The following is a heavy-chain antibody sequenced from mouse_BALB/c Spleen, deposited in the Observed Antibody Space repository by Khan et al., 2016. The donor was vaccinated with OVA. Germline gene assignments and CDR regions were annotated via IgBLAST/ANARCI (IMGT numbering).Heavy chain of an antibody. V-gene: IGHV2-6-4*01. CDR2: IWGGGGT. J-gene: IGHJ4*01. CDR3: ARGYYRYDGYYAMDY. Sequence: VQLVESGPGLVAPSQSLSITCTVSGFSLSRYIINWVRQPPGKDLEWLGMIWGGGGTDYNSTLKSRLSISKDNSKSQVFLKMNSLQTDDTAMYYCARGYYRYDGYYAMDYWGQGTSVTVSS. D-gene: IGHD2-14*01. CDR1: GFSLSRYI.